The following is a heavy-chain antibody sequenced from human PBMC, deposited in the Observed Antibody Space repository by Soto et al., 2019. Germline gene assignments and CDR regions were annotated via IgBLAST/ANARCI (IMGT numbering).Heavy chain of an antibody. D-gene: IGHD6-13*01. CDR3: AKVAGTYYFDY. J-gene: IGHJ4*02. CDR2: ISWNSGSI. V-gene: IGHV3-9*01. CDR1: GFTFDDYA. Sequence: EVQLVESGGGLVQPGRSLRLSCAASGFTFDDYAMHWVRQAPGKGLEWVSGISWNSGSIGYVDSVKGRFTISRDNAKNSLYLQMNSLRAEDTALYYCAKVAGTYYFDYWGQGTLVTVSS.